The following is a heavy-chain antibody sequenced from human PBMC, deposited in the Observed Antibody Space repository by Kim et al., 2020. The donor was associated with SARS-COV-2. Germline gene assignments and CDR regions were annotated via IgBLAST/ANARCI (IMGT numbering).Heavy chain of an antibody. Sequence: NPSLKSRVTISVDTSKNQFSLKLSSVTAADTAVYYCARVASGYSSSWYRYWGQGTLVTVSS. V-gene: IGHV4-59*01. J-gene: IGHJ4*02. CDR3: ARVASGYSSSWYRY. D-gene: IGHD6-13*01.